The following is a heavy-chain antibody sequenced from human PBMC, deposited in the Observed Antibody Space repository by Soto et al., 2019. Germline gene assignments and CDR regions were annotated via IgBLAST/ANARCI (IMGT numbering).Heavy chain of an antibody. J-gene: IGHJ6*02. D-gene: IGHD4-4*01. CDR2: INPNSGGT. CDR1: GYTFTGYY. CDR3: ARGVRTTVTTLDRRGNYYYYGMDV. V-gene: IGHV1-2*02. Sequence: ASVKVSCKASGYTFTGYYMHWVRQAPGQGLEWMGWINPNSGGTNYAQKFQGRVTMTRDTSISTAYMELSRLRSDDTAVYYCARGVRTTVTTLDRRGNYYYYGMDVWGQGTTVTVSS.